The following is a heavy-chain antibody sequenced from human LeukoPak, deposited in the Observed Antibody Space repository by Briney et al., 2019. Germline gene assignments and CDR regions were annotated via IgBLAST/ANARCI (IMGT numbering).Heavy chain of an antibody. D-gene: IGHD3-22*01. CDR1: GFTFSSYE. CDR2: IINSGSTT. J-gene: IGHJ4*02. Sequence: GGSLRLSCAGSGFTFSSYEMSWVRQAPGKGLEWVSYIINSGSTTYYADSVKGRFTISRDNAKNSLFLQMSSLRAEDTAVYYCARGDRSSGYYYFDYWGQGTLVTVSS. CDR3: ARGDRSSGYYYFDY. V-gene: IGHV3-48*03.